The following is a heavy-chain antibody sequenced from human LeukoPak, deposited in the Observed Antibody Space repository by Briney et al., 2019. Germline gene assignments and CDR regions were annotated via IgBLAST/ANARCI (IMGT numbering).Heavy chain of an antibody. D-gene: IGHD3-10*01. V-gene: IGHV4-61*05. CDR2: IHYSGST. Sequence: SGPTLVNPTQTLTLTCTFSGFSLTTSGVGVGWIRQPPGKGLEWIGYIHYSGSTSYNPSLKSRVTISVDTSKNQFSLKLSSVTAADTAIYFCARHLWFGDPTGFDPWGRGTLVTVSS. CDR1: GFSLTTSGVG. CDR3: ARHLWFGDPTGFDP. J-gene: IGHJ5*02.